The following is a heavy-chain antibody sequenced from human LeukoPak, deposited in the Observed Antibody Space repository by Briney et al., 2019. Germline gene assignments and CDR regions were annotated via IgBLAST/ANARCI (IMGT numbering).Heavy chain of an antibody. V-gene: IGHV1-24*01. CDR2: FDREDGEI. Sequence: GASVNVSCKVSGNTLTESAVHWVRQAPGKGLEWMGGFDREDGEIVYAQKFKGRVTLTEDTSTDTAYMELSSLSSEDTAMYYCATDDPVMLTFGGAINLPFDYWGRGTLVTVSS. D-gene: IGHD3-16*02. CDR3: ATDDPVMLTFGGAINLPFDY. CDR1: GNTLTESA. J-gene: IGHJ4*02.